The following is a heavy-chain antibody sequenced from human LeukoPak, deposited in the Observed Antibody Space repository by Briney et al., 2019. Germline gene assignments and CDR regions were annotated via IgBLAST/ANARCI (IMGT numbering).Heavy chain of an antibody. J-gene: IGHJ5*02. V-gene: IGHV1-46*01. CDR1: GYTFTSYY. CDR2: INPSGGST. D-gene: IGHD3-22*01. Sequence: ASVKVSCKASGYTFTSYYMHWVRQAPGQGLEWMGIINPSGGSTSYAQKFQGRVTMTRDTSTSTVYMELSSLRPEDTAVYYCARIDSSGYKELDPWGQGTLVTVSS. CDR3: ARIDSSGYKELDP.